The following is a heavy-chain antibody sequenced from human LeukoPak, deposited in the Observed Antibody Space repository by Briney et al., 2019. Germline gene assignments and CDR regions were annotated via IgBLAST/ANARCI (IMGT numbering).Heavy chain of an antibody. Sequence: PSETLSLTCTVSGGSISSYYWSWIRQPPGKGLEWIGYIYYSGSTNYNPSLKSRVTISVDTSKNQFSLKLSSVTAADMAVYYCARWLQLRPDAFDIWGQGTMVTVSS. CDR2: IYYSGST. D-gene: IGHD5-24*01. CDR3: ARWLQLRPDAFDI. J-gene: IGHJ3*02. CDR1: GGSISSYY. V-gene: IGHV4-59*01.